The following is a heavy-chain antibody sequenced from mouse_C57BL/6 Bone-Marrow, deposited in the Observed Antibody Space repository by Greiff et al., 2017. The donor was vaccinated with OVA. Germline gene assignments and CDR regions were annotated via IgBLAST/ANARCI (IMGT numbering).Heavy chain of an antibody. D-gene: IGHD4-1*01. CDR2: SRNKANDYTT. CDR1: GFTFSDFY. J-gene: IGHJ4*01. V-gene: IGHV7-1*01. Sequence: EVKVVESGGGLVQSGRSLRLSCATSGFTFSDFYMEWVRQAPGKGLEWIAASRNKANDYTTEYSASVKGRFIVSRDTSQSILYLQMNALRAEDTAIYYCARALGDYWGQGTSVTVSS. CDR3: ARALGDY.